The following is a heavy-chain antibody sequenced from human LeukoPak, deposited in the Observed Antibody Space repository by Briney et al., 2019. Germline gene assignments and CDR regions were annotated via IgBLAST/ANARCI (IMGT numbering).Heavy chain of an antibody. CDR1: GYTFTSYG. J-gene: IGHJ5*02. CDR2: ISAYNGNT. V-gene: IGHV1-18*01. Sequence: ASVKVSCKASGYTFTSYGISWVRQAPGQGLEWMGWISAYNGNTNYAQKLQGRVTMTTDTSTSTAYMELRSLRSDDTAVYYCARALYYYDPFRCFDPWGQGTLATVS. CDR3: ARALYYYDPFRCFDP. D-gene: IGHD3-22*01.